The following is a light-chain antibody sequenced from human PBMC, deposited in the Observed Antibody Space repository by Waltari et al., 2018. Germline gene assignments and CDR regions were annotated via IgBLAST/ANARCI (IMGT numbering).Light chain of an antibody. V-gene: IGLV1-40*01. CDR1: SPNIGAGSD. CDR3: QSSDTSLSGWI. J-gene: IGLJ2*01. CDR2: GNN. Sequence: QSVLTQPPSVSGAPGQRVTISCTGSSPNIGAGSDINSYQQLPGAAPNLLIFGNNNRPSGVPDRFSGSKSGTSASLATAGLQVEDEATYFCQSSDTSLSGWIFGGGTKLIVL.